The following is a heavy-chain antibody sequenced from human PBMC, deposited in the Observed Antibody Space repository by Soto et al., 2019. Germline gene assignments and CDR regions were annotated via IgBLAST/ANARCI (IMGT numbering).Heavy chain of an antibody. CDR3: ARIAASGRGWDV. CDR1: GFTFSSYW. CDR2: IKQDGSEE. J-gene: IGHJ6*02. V-gene: IGHV3-7*01. D-gene: IGHD6-13*01. Sequence: EVQLVESGGGLVQPGGSLRRSCVDSGFTFSSYWMSWVRQAPVKGLEWVGNIKQDGSEENYVDSVKGRFTISRDNAKNSMYLQMNSLRAEDTAVYYCARIAASGRGWDVWGQGTTVVVSS.